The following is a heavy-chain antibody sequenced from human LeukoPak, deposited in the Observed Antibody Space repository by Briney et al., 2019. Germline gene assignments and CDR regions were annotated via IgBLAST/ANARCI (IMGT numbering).Heavy chain of an antibody. CDR1: GFTFSSYS. Sequence: PGGSLRLSCAASGFTFSSYSMNWVRQAPGKGLEWVSHISSGSGSISYADSVKGRFTISRDNAKNSLYLQMNSLRDEDTAVYYCARSDYFDYWGQGTLVTVSS. V-gene: IGHV3-48*02. J-gene: IGHJ4*02. CDR2: ISSGSGSI. CDR3: ARSDYFDY.